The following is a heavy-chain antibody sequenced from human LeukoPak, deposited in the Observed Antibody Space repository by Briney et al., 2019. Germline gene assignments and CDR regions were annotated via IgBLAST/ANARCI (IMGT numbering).Heavy chain of an antibody. CDR2: IYYNGNT. J-gene: IGHJ4*02. CDR3: ARASGSGWPPPGFDY. V-gene: IGHV4-39*07. CDR1: SASIRSSNYY. Sequence: SETLSLTCTVSSASIRSSNYYWGWIRQPPGKGLEWIGSIYYNGNTYYNPSLKSRVTISVDTSKNQFSLKVSSVTAADTAVYYCARASGSGWPPPGFDYWGQGTLVTVSS. D-gene: IGHD6-19*01.